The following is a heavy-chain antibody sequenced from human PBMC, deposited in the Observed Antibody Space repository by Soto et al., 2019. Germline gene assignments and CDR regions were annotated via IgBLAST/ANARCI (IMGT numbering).Heavy chain of an antibody. CDR1: GGSISSYY. CDR3: ARAYCSSTSCYAPRYFDL. Sequence: QVQLQESGPGLVKPSETLSLTCTVSGGSISSYYWSWIRQPPGKGLEWIGYIYYSGSTNYNPSLKGRVTLSVDTSKNQFSLKLSSVTAADTAVYYCARAYCSSTSCYAPRYFDLWGRGTLVTVSS. CDR2: IYYSGST. D-gene: IGHD2-2*01. V-gene: IGHV4-59*01. J-gene: IGHJ2*01.